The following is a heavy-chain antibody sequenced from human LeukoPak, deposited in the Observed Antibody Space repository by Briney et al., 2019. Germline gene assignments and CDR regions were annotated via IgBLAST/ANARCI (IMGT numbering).Heavy chain of an antibody. CDR2: IWYDGSNK. D-gene: IGHD3-10*01. Sequence: PGGSLRLSCAASGFTFSSYGMHWVRQAPGKGLEWVAVIWYDGSNKYYADSVKGRFTISRDNSKNTLYLQMNSLRAEDTAVYYCARDWLLWFGERVLDYWGQGTLVTVSS. V-gene: IGHV3-33*01. CDR1: GFTFSSYG. J-gene: IGHJ4*02. CDR3: ARDWLLWFGERVLDY.